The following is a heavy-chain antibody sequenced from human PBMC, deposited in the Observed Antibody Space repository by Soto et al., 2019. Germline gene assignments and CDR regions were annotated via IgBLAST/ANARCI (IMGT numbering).Heavy chain of an antibody. CDR2: IIPIFGTA. J-gene: IGHJ6*02. D-gene: IGHD6-19*01. V-gene: IGHV1-69*13. Sequence: SVKVSCKASGGTFSSYAISWVRQAPGQGLEWMGGIIPIFGTANYAQKFQGRVTITADESTSTAYMELSSLRSEDTAVYYCARDRPIAVAGRFDYGMDVWGQGTTVTVAS. CDR1: GGTFSSYA. CDR3: ARDRPIAVAGRFDYGMDV.